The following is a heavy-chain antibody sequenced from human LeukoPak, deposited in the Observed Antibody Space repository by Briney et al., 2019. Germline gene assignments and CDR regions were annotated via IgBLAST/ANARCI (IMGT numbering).Heavy chain of an antibody. CDR3: ARLPTVTTKTKDY. V-gene: IGHV3-48*01. CDR1: GFTFSIYS. CDR2: ISSSSSTT. J-gene: IGHJ4*02. Sequence: GGSLRLSCVAYGFTFSIYSMNWVRQAPGKGLEWLSYISSSSSTTYYADSVKGRFTISRDNAKNSLYLQMNSLRAEDTAVYYCARLPTVTTKTKDYWGQGTLVTVSS. D-gene: IGHD4-11*01.